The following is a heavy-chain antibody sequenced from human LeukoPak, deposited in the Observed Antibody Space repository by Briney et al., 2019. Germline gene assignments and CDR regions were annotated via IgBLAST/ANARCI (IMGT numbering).Heavy chain of an antibody. Sequence: GGSLRLSCAASGFTFSSYAMSWVRQAPGKGLEGVSAICGSGGSTYYADSVKGRFTISRDNSKNTLYLQMNSLRAEDTAVYYCAKEGPYSSGWYEGLFDYWGQGTLVTVSS. D-gene: IGHD6-19*01. CDR3: AKEGPYSSGWYEGLFDY. CDR2: ICGSGGST. CDR1: GFTFSSYA. V-gene: IGHV3-23*01. J-gene: IGHJ4*02.